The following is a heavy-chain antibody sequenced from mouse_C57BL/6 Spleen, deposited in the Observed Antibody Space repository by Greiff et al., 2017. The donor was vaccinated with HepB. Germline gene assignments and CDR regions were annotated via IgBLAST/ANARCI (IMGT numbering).Heavy chain of an antibody. CDR2: IWSGGST. V-gene: IGHV2-2*01. J-gene: IGHJ4*01. CDR3: ARRGLRRRSYAMDY. D-gene: IGHD2-4*01. CDR1: GFSLTSYG. Sequence: VQLQESGPGLVQPSQSLSITCTVSGFSLTSYGVHWVRQSPGKGLEWLGVIWSGGSTDYNAAFISRLSISKDNSKSQVFCKMNRLQADDTAIYYCARRGLRRRSYAMDYWGQGTSVTVSS.